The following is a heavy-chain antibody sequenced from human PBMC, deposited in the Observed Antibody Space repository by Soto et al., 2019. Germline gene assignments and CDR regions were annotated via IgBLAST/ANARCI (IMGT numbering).Heavy chain of an antibody. CDR3: ARDAVRRGYGMDV. Sequence: GGSLRLSCAASGFTFSDHYMDWVRQAPGKGLEWVAVIWYDGSNKYYADSVKGRFTISRDNSKNTLYLQMNSLRAEDTAVYYCARDAVRRGYGMDVWGQGTTVTVSS. J-gene: IGHJ6*02. CDR2: IWYDGSNK. CDR1: GFTFSDHY. V-gene: IGHV3-33*08. D-gene: IGHD5-12*01.